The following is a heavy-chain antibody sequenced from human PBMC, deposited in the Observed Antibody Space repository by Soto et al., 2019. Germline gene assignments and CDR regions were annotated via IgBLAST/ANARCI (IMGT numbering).Heavy chain of an antibody. D-gene: IGHD6-13*01. Sequence: EVQLLESGGGLVQPEGSLRLSCEASGFTFSSYAMSWVRQAPGKGLEWVSGISGGGSTTYYADSVKGRFTISRDNSKKQLYLQVNSLRAEDTAVYYCARDQAAGGTISRYFQDWGQGPLVTVSS. CDR1: GFTFSSYA. J-gene: IGHJ1*01. V-gene: IGHV3-23*01. CDR3: ARDQAAGGTISRYFQD. CDR2: ISGGGSTT.